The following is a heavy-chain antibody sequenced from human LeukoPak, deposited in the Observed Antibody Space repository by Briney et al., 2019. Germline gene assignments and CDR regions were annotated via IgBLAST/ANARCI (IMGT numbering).Heavy chain of an antibody. V-gene: IGHV4-61*02. J-gene: IGHJ4*02. D-gene: IGHD5-24*01. CDR2: IYTSGST. Sequence: SQTLSLTCTVSGGSISSGSYYWSWIRQPAGKGLEWIGRIYTSGSTNYNPSLKSRVTISVDTSKNQFSLKLSSVTAADTAVYYCAKDDGWLQYNNWGQGTLVTVSS. CDR3: AKDDGWLQYNN. CDR1: GGSISSGSYY.